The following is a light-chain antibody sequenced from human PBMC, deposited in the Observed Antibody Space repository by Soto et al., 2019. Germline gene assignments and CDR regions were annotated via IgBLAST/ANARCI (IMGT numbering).Light chain of an antibody. Sequence: EIVLTQSPATLSLSPGERATLSCRASPSVDTLLSWYQQKPGQVPRLLIYDASKRATGIPARFSGRGSGTEFTLTISSLEPEDFAVYYCQQRRDWPITFAGGTKVEIK. V-gene: IGKV3-11*01. CDR1: PSVDTL. CDR3: QQRRDWPIT. CDR2: DAS. J-gene: IGKJ4*01.